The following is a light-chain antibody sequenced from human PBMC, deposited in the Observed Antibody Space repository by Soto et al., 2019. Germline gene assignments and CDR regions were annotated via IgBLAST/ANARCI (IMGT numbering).Light chain of an antibody. CDR1: QSVSSY. V-gene: IGKV3-11*01. Sequence: EIALTQSPATLSLSPGERATLSCRASQSVSSYLAWYQQKPGQAPRLLIYDASNRATGIPARFSGSGSGTDFTLTISSLEPEDFAVYYCQQRSTPITFGQGSKVDIK. CDR3: QQRSTPIT. CDR2: DAS. J-gene: IGKJ1*01.